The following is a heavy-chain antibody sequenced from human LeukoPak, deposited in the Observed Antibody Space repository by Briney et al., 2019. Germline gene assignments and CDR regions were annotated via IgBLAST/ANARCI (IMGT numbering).Heavy chain of an antibody. CDR2: ISGSGGST. Sequence: GGSLRLSCAASGFTFSSYAMSWVRQAPGKGLEWVSAISGSGGSTYYADSVKGRFTISRDNSRDTLYLQMNSLRAEDTAVYYCAKGYYDYVWGSYYFDYRGQGTLVTVSS. J-gene: IGHJ4*02. V-gene: IGHV3-23*01. CDR1: GFTFSSYA. CDR3: AKGYYDYVWGSYYFDY. D-gene: IGHD3-16*01.